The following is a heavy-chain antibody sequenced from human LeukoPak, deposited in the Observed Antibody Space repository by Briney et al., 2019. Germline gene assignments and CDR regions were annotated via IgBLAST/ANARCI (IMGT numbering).Heavy chain of an antibody. D-gene: IGHD5-24*01. V-gene: IGHV3-30*18. CDR3: AKDLGRWLQFFHY. CDR1: GFTFSSYG. J-gene: IGHJ4*02. Sequence: GGSLRLSCAASGFTFSSYGMHWVRQAPGKGLEWVAVISYDGSNKYYADSVKGRFTISRDNSKNTLYLQMNSLRAEDTAVYYCAKDLGRWLQFFHYWGQGTLVTVSS. CDR2: ISYDGSNK.